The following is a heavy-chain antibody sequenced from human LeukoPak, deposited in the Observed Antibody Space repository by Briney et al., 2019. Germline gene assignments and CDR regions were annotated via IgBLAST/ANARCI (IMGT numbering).Heavy chain of an antibody. D-gene: IGHD2-2*01. J-gene: IGHJ5*02. CDR3: ARGVCSSTSCYETYNWFDP. Sequence: VASVKVSCKASGGTFSSYAISWVRQAPGQGLEWMGWINPNSGGTNYAQKFQGRVTMTRDTSISTAYMELSRLRSDDTAVYYRARGVCSSTSCYETYNWFDPWGQGTLVTVSS. CDR2: INPNSGGT. V-gene: IGHV1-2*02. CDR1: GGTFSSYA.